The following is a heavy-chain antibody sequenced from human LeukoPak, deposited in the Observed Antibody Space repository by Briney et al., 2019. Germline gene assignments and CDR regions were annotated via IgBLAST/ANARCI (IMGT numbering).Heavy chain of an antibody. Sequence: GGSLRLSCAASGFDFSSYWMHWVRQAPGKGLVWVSHINSDGSSTRYADSVKGRFTISRDNAKNTLHLQMNSLRAEDTAVYYCARDRPGDSVVGATDRWGQGTLVTVSS. V-gene: IGHV3-74*01. CDR1: GFDFSSYW. J-gene: IGHJ5*02. CDR3: ARDRPGDSVVGATDR. CDR2: INSDGSST. D-gene: IGHD1-26*01.